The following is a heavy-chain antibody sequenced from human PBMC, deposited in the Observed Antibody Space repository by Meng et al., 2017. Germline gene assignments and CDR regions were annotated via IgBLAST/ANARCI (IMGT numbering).Heavy chain of an antibody. CDR3: ARDVLAVAGTWFDP. CDR2: INAGNGNT. J-gene: IGHJ5*02. Sequence: ASVKVSCKASGYTFTSYAMHWVRQAPGQRLEWMGWINAGNGNTKYSQKFQGRVTITRDTSASTAYMELSSLRSEDTAVYYCARDVLAVAGTWFDPWGQGTLVTVSS. V-gene: IGHV1-3*01. CDR1: GYTFTSYA. D-gene: IGHD6-19*01.